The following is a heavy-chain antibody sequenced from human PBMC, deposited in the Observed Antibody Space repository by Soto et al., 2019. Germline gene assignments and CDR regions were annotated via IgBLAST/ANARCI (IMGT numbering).Heavy chain of an antibody. J-gene: IGHJ5*02. CDR1: GFTFSSYA. V-gene: IGHV3-23*01. CDR2: ISGSGGST. CDR3: AKGNYDILTGYYRDWFDP. Sequence: GRSLRLSCAASGFTFSSYAMSWVRQAPGKGLEWVSAISGSGGSTYYADSVKGRFTISRDNSKNTLYLQMNSLRAEDTAVYYCAKGNYDILTGYYRDWFDPWGQGTLVTVSS. D-gene: IGHD3-9*01.